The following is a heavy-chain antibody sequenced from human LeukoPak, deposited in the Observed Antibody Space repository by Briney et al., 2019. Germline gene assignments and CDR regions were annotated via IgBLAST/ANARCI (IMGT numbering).Heavy chain of an antibody. D-gene: IGHD2-15*01. CDR3: ARRAMTPGY. CDR2: ISTTGKTI. Sequence: GGSLRLSCAASGFTFGDFYMTWIRQAPGKGLEWVSSISTTGKTIYYADSVKGRFTISRDNAKNSPFLQMSSLRAEDTAVYYCARRAMTPGYWGQGTLVAVSS. CDR1: GFTFGDFY. J-gene: IGHJ4*02. V-gene: IGHV3-11*01.